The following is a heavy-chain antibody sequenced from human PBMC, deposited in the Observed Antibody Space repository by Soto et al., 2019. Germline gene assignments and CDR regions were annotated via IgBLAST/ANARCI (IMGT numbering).Heavy chain of an antibody. CDR2: ISAYNGNT. D-gene: IGHD3-10*01. Sequence: QVQLVQSGAEVKKPGASVKVSCKASGYTFTSYGISWVRQAPGQGLEGMGWISAYNGNTNYAQKLQGRVTMTTDTSTSTAYRELRSLRSDDTAVYYCARMTFMARGVIPSPNWFDPWGQGTLVTVSS. V-gene: IGHV1-18*01. J-gene: IGHJ5*02. CDR3: ARMTFMARGVIPSPNWFDP. CDR1: GYTFTSYG.